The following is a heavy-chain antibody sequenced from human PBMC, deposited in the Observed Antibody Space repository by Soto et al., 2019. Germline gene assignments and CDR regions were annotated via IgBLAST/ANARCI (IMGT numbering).Heavy chain of an antibody. V-gene: IGHV4-31*03. CDR1: GVSISSGGYY. J-gene: IGHJ6*04. CDR3: ARDYGGATGYYYYGMDV. D-gene: IGHD1-26*01. Sequence: SETLSLTCTVSGVSISSGGYYLSWLRQHPGTGLEWIGYLYYSGITYYNPSLKSRATISVDTSKNQFSLKRSSVDAADTAVYYCARDYGGATGYYYYGMDVWGRGTTVTV. CDR2: LYYSGIT.